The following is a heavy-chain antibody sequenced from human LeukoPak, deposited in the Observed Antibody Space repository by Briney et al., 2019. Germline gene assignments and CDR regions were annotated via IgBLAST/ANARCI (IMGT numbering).Heavy chain of an antibody. Sequence: GGSLRLSCAVSGFTFTNFAMHWVRQAPGKGLVWVAVIWSDGSRKEYIDSVKDRFTVSRDNSKNTLYLQMNSLRAEDTALYFCAKDLSVLRSGERHPDNWFDSWGQGTLVTVSS. CDR2: IWSDGSRK. D-gene: IGHD1-1*01. CDR1: GFTFTNFA. CDR3: AKDLSVLRSGERHPDNWFDS. J-gene: IGHJ5*01. V-gene: IGHV3-33*06.